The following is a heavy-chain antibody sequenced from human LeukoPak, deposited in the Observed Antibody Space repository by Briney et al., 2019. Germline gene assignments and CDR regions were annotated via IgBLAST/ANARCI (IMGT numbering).Heavy chain of an antibody. CDR1: GFSFENYN. Sequence: GGSLRLSCAASGFSFENYNMNWVRQAPGKGLEWVSSISSSSSYIYYADSVRGRFTISRDNAKNSLYLQMNSLRAEDTAVYYCARETTVTTLNAFDIWGQGTMVTVSS. D-gene: IGHD4-17*01. CDR3: ARETTVTTLNAFDI. J-gene: IGHJ3*02. CDR2: ISSSSSYI. V-gene: IGHV3-21*01.